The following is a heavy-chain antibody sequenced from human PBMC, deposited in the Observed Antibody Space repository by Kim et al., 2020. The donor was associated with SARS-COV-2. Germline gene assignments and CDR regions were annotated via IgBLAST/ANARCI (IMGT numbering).Heavy chain of an antibody. J-gene: IGHJ4*02. V-gene: IGHV3-23*01. D-gene: IGHD1-26*01. Sequence: YAGSVKGRSPVTRDNSKTTLYLQMNGPRAEDTAIYCCAKGIGGSYGDVDYWGQGTLVTVSS. CDR3: AKGIGGSYGDVDY.